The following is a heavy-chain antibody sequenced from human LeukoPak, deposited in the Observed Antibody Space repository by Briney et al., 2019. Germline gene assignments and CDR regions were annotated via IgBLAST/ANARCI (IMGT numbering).Heavy chain of an antibody. V-gene: IGHV1-46*01. J-gene: IGHJ4*02. Sequence: ASVKVSCKASGYTFTSYGISWVRQAPGQGLEWMGIINPSGGSTSYAQKFQGRVTMTRDTSTSTVYMELSSLRSEDTAVYYCARDLIGYSSSWSLGFDYWGQGTLVTVSS. CDR1: GYTFTSYG. CDR2: INPSGGST. CDR3: ARDLIGYSSSWSLGFDY. D-gene: IGHD6-13*01.